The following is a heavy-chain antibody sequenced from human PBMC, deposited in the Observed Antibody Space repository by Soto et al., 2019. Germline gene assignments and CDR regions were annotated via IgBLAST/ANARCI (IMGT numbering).Heavy chain of an antibody. CDR3: ARDGYSNEINWFEP. J-gene: IGHJ5*02. V-gene: IGHV4-59*01. D-gene: IGHD4-4*01. CDR1: GGSISSYY. Sequence: PSETLSLTCTVSGGSISSYYWSWIRQPPGKGLEWIGYIYYSGSTNYNPSLKSRVTISVDTSKNQFSLKLSSVTAADTAVYYCARDGYSNEINWFEPWGQGTLVTVSS. CDR2: IYYSGST.